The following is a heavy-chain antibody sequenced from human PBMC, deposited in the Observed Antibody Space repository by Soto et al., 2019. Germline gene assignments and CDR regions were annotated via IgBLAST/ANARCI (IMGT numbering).Heavy chain of an antibody. Sequence: QVQLVQSGAEVKKPGSSVKVSCKASGGTFSSYAISWVRQAPGQGLEWMGGIIPIFGTANYAQKFQGRVTMTADESTSTAYIELSSLRSEDTAGYYCARDRAYYYGRGPWDYWGQGTLVTVSS. V-gene: IGHV1-69*12. J-gene: IGHJ4*02. CDR1: GGTFSSYA. D-gene: IGHD3-10*01. CDR2: IIPIFGTA. CDR3: ARDRAYYYGRGPWDY.